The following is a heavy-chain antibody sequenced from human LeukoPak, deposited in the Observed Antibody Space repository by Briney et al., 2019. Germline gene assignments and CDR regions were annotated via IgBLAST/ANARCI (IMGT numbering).Heavy chain of an antibody. D-gene: IGHD4-17*01. CDR3: ASFLYGHYSHYFDY. Sequence: GESLKISCRGSGYTFSNYWIGWVRQMPGKGLEWMGIIYPGDSETRYSPSFRGQVTISADKSISTTYLQWSSLEVSDTAMYFCASFLYGHYSHYFDYWGQGTLVTVSS. V-gene: IGHV5-51*01. CDR1: GYTFSNYW. CDR2: IYPGDSET. J-gene: IGHJ4*02.